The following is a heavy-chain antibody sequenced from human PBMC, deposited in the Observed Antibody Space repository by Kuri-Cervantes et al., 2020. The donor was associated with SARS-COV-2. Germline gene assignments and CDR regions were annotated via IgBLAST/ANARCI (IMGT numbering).Heavy chain of an antibody. D-gene: IGHD3-3*01. CDR2: IYYSGST. J-gene: IGHJ1*01. V-gene: IGHV4-61*01. CDR1: GGSVSSGSYY. Sequence: SETLSLTCTVSGGSVSSGSYYWSWIRQPPGKGLEWIGYIYYSGSTNYNPYLKSRVTISVDTSKNQFSLKLSSVTAADTAVYYCARTRFLEWSYIQHWGQGTLVTVSS. CDR3: ARTRFLEWSYIQH.